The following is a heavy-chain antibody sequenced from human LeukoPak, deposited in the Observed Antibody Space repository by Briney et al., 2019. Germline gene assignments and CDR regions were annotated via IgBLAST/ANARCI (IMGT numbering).Heavy chain of an antibody. D-gene: IGHD1-7*01. CDR2: IWFDGSNK. Sequence: GGSLRLSCAASGFTFRIYGMHWVRQAPGKGLEGVALIWFDGSNKYYADSVKGRFTISRDNSKNTLYLQMNSLRAEDTAVYYCASRGITGTTSYNYFDPWGQGTLVTVSS. CDR3: ASRGITGTTSYNYFDP. J-gene: IGHJ5*02. V-gene: IGHV3-30*02. CDR1: GFTFRIYG.